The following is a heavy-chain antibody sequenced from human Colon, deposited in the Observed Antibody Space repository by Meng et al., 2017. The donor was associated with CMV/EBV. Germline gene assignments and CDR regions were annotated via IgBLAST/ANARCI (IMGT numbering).Heavy chain of an antibody. CDR1: GFNVYNYW. CDR2: FSPDGRII. J-gene: IGHJ6*02. Sequence: GESLKISCAASGFNVYNYWMHWVRQGQGKGLVWVSSFSPDGRIISYADSVKGRFTIFRDNAKNSLHLQMNSLRADDTAVYYCARDQLARGVKPAGGLDVWGQGTTVTVSS. V-gene: IGHV3-74*01. D-gene: IGHD3-10*01. CDR3: ARDQLARGVKPAGGLDV.